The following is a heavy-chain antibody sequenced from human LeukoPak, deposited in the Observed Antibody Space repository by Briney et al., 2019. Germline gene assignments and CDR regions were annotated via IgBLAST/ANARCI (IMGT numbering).Heavy chain of an antibody. D-gene: IGHD4-17*01. J-gene: IGHJ1*01. CDR1: GYTFTNYA. Sequence: ASVNVSCKASGYTFTNYAMHWVRQAPGQGLEWMGWINVGNGNTKFSQKFQGRVTITRDTPANTAYMEMSSLRSEDTAVYYCARDLGALDYGDLGYFQYWGQGTLVIVSS. V-gene: IGHV1-3*01. CDR3: ARDLGALDYGDLGYFQY. CDR2: INVGNGNT.